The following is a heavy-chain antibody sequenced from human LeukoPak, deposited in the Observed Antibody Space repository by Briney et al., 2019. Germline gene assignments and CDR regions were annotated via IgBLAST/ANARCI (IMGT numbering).Heavy chain of an antibody. D-gene: IGHD3-16*01. J-gene: IGHJ5*02. Sequence: ASVKVSCKASVYTFTGYYMHWVRQAPGQGLEWMGWINPTSGGTNYAQKFQGRVTMTRDTSISTAYMELSRLTSDDTAIYYCARDPGILNAYDNWFDPWGQGTLVTVSS. CDR2: INPTSGGT. CDR3: ARDPGILNAYDNWFDP. CDR1: VYTFTGYY. V-gene: IGHV1-2*02.